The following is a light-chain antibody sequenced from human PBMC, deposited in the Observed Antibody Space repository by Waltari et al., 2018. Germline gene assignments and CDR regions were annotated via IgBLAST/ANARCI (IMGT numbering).Light chain of an antibody. CDR3: QHNYGTPFT. Sequence: DIQMTQSPSSLSASVGDRVTITCRASENVNNYLNWYQQKPGKAPKLLIYKASTLQSGVQSRFSGSGSGTDYTFTISSLRSEDVATYYCQHNYGTPFTFGPGTKLDIK. J-gene: IGKJ3*01. CDR2: KAS. CDR1: ENVNNY. V-gene: IGKV1-39*01.